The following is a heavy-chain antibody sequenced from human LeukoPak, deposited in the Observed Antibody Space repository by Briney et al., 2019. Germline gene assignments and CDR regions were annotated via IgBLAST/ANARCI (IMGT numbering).Heavy chain of an antibody. CDR1: GFTFSSYA. CDR2: ISYDGSNK. V-gene: IGHV3-30-3*01. Sequence: GGSLRLSCAASGFTFSSYAMHWVRQAPGKGLEWVAVISYDGSNKYYADSVKGRFTISRDNAKNSLYLQMNSLRAEDTALYYCAKDNHPLARAVAGDYWGQGTLVTVSS. CDR3: AKDNHPLARAVAGDY. D-gene: IGHD6-19*01. J-gene: IGHJ4*02.